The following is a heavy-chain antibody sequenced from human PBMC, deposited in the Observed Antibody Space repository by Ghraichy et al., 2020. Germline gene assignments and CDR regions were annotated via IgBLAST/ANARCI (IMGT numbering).Heavy chain of an antibody. Sequence: GGSLRLSCLASGFTFSDHFMDWVRQAPGKGLEWVGRSRNKLNGYSTEYGASVEGRFTISRDDSKNSMYLQMNSLKTEDTAVYFCAREAYSGNYYTYYFDYWGQGTLITVSS. CDR3: AREAYSGNYYTYYFDY. CDR1: GFTFSDHF. CDR2: SRNKLNGYST. J-gene: IGHJ4*02. D-gene: IGHD1-26*01. V-gene: IGHV3-72*01.